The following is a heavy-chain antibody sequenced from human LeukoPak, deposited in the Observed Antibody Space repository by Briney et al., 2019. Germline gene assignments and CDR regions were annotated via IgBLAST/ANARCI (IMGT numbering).Heavy chain of an antibody. V-gene: IGHV4-59*01. CDR3: ARDFDY. CDR2: IYYSGTT. CDR1: GGSISSYY. Sequence: KPSETLSLTGTVSGGSISSYYWSWTRQPPGKGLEWIGYIYYSGTTNYNPSLRSRVAISVDTSKNQFSLKLTSVTAADTAVYYCARDFDYWGQGILVTVSS. J-gene: IGHJ4*02.